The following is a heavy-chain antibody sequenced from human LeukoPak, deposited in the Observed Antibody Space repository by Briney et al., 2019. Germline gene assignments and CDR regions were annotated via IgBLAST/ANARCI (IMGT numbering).Heavy chain of an antibody. Sequence: QPGGSLRLSCAASGFTFSSCAMHWVRQAPGKGLEWVAVISYDGSNKYYADSVKGRFTISRDNSKNTLYLQMNSLRADDTAVYYCARVPEMGAFDIWGQGTMVTVSS. CDR3: ARVPEMGAFDI. CDR1: GFTFSSCA. V-gene: IGHV3-30-3*01. CDR2: ISYDGSNK. J-gene: IGHJ3*02. D-gene: IGHD5-24*01.